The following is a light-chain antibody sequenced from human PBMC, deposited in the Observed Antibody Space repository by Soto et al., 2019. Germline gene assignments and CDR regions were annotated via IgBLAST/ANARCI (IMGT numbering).Light chain of an antibody. V-gene: IGLV4-69*01. CDR2: LNSDGSH. CDR1: SGHSSDA. J-gene: IGLJ2*01. CDR3: QTWGTGIQV. Sequence: QLVVTQSPSASASLGASVNLTCTLSSGHSSDAIAWHQQQPEKGPRFLMKLNSDGSHTKGDGIPGRFSGSSSGAERYLTISRLQSEDEADYYCQTWGTGIQVFGGGTKLTVL.